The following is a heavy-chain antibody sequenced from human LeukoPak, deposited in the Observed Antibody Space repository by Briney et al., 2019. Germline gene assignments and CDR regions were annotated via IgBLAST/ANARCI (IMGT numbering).Heavy chain of an antibody. CDR2: IIPILGIA. J-gene: IGHJ4*02. CDR1: GGTFSSYA. CDR3: AREGRAYYYDSSGYYFDY. V-gene: IGHV1-69*04. Sequence: ASVKVSCKASGGTFSSYAISWVRQAPGQGLEWMGRIIPILGIANYAQKFQGRVTITADKSTSTAYMELSGLRSEDTAVYYCAREGRAYYYDSSGYYFDYWGQGTLVTVSS. D-gene: IGHD3-22*01.